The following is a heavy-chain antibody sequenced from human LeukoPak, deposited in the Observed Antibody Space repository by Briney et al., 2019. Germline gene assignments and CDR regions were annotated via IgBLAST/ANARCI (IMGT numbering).Heavy chain of an antibody. D-gene: IGHD6-13*01. V-gene: IGHV4-59*08. Sequence: SETLSLTCTVSGGSISSYYWSWIRQPPGKGLEWIGYIYYSGSTNYNPSLKSRVTISVGTSKNQFSLKLSSVTAADTAVYYCARGIAAAGTKHWFDPWGQGTLVTVSS. J-gene: IGHJ5*02. CDR2: IYYSGST. CDR1: GGSISSYY. CDR3: ARGIAAAGTKHWFDP.